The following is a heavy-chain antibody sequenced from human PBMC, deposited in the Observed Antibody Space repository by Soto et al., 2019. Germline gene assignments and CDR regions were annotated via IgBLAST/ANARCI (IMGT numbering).Heavy chain of an antibody. V-gene: IGHV3-30*18. CDR1: GFTFSSYG. CDR3: AKDGSYSTGYYYGMDV. J-gene: IGHJ6*02. D-gene: IGHD1-26*01. Sequence: QSGGSLRLSCAASGFTFSSYGMHWVRQAPGKGLEWVAVISYDGSNKYYADSVKGRFTISRDNSKNTLYLQMNSLRAEDTAVYYCAKDGSYSTGYYYGMDVWGQGTTVTVSS. CDR2: ISYDGSNK.